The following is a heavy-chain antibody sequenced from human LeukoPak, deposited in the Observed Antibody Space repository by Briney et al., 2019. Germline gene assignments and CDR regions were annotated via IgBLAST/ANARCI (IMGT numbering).Heavy chain of an antibody. D-gene: IGHD3-9*01. Sequence: PSETLSLTCSGSPGSISSTTHYWGWIRQPPGKGLEWITNISYSGSTYYIPSLKSRAPISIDTSKVQFSLKLTSDSAADTAVYARRALGGADFEIWGQGVLVTVAS. CDR1: PGSISSTTHY. J-gene: IGHJ4*02. V-gene: IGHV4-39*01. CDR2: ISYSGST. CDR3: RALGGADFEI.